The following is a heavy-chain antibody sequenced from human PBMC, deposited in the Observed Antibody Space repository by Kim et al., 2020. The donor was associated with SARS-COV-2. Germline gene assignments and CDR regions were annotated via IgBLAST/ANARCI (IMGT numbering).Heavy chain of an antibody. CDR3: ARRPAFNGDWTNYHNYFDY. V-gene: IGHV4-34*01. D-gene: IGHD4-17*01. Sequence: SETLSLTCAVYGGSFSGYHWSWIRQPPGKGLEWVGEINHSGSTNCSPSLKSRVTLSVDASKNQFSLRLDSVAAADTAVYYCARRPAFNGDWTNYHNYFDYWGQGTLVTVSS. CDR1: GGSFSGYH. CDR2: INHSGST. J-gene: IGHJ4*02.